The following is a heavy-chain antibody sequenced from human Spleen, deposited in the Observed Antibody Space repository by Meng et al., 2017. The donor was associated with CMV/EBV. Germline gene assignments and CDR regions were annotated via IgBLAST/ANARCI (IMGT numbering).Heavy chain of an antibody. CDR2: MNPNSANT. D-gene: IGHD5-24*01. J-gene: IGHJ4*02. CDR3: ARDQEMDYDY. Sequence: ASVKVSCKASGSTFTSYDIHWVRQTSGQGLEWMGWMNPNSANTGYAQKFQGRVALTWDTSKSTAYMELRSLRSDDTAVYYCARDQEMDYDYWGQGTLVTVSS. CDR1: GSTFTSYD. V-gene: IGHV1-8*01.